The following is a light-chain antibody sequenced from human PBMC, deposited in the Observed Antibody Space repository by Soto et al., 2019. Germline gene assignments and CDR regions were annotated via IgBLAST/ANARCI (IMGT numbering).Light chain of an antibody. V-gene: IGKV3-20*01. J-gene: IGKJ2*01. CDR1: QRMSSNY. Sequence: ELVLPQSPGTLSLSPGERATLSCRASQRMSSNYLAWYQQKPGQAPRLRIYATSSRATGSPDSFSGSGSGTDFTRTISRLEPEDSAVYFCLQCGTAPPRYTFGHGTKLAIK. CDR2: ATS. CDR3: LQCGTAPPRYT.